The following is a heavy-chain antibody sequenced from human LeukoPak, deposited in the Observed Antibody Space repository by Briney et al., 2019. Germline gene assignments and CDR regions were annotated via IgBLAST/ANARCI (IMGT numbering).Heavy chain of an antibody. CDR2: MWYDGSNK. V-gene: IGHV3-33*01. Sequence: PGGSLRLSCAASGFTFSSYGMHWVRQAPGKGLEWVAVMWYDGSNKDYADSVKGRFTISRDNSKNTLYLQMNSLRAEDTAVYYCARDLKEVTTTSCYYYGMDVWGQGTTVTVSS. J-gene: IGHJ6*02. CDR3: ARDLKEVTTTSCYYYGMDV. CDR1: GFTFSSYG. D-gene: IGHD4-17*01.